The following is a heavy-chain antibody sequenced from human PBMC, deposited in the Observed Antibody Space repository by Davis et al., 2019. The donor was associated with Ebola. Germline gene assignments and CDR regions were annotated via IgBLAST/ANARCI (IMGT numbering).Heavy chain of an antibody. CDR3: ARQGGGSGRLTSFDY. CDR1: GYSFTSYW. V-gene: IGHV5-51*01. Sequence: GGSLRLSCKGSGYSFTSYWIGWVRQMPGKGLEWMGIIYPGDSDTRYSPSFQGQVTLSADKSSTTAYLQWRSLKASDSAMYYCARQGGGSGRLTSFDYWGQGTLITVSS. J-gene: IGHJ4*02. D-gene: IGHD1-26*01. CDR2: IYPGDSDT.